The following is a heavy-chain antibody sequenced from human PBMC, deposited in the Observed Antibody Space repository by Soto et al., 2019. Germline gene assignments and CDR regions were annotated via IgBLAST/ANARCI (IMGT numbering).Heavy chain of an antibody. V-gene: IGHV3-30-3*01. J-gene: IGHJ3*02. Sequence: GGSLRLSCAASGFTFSSYAMHWVRQAPGKGLEWVAVISYDGSNKYYADSVKGRFTISRDNSKNMLYLQMNSLRAEDTAVFYCARVRAPYDSRTTGAFDIWGQGTMVTVSS. CDR2: ISYDGSNK. D-gene: IGHD3-22*01. CDR3: ARVRAPYDSRTTGAFDI. CDR1: GFTFSSYA.